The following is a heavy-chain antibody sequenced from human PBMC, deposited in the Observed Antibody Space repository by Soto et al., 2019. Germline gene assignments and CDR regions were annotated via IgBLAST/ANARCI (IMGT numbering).Heavy chain of an antibody. D-gene: IGHD3-3*01. CDR1: GGSISSSSYY. CDR3: ARNWRYDPRFDP. J-gene: IGHJ5*02. CDR2: IYYSGST. V-gene: IGHV4-39*01. Sequence: QLQLQESGPGLVKPSETLSLTCTVSGGSISSSSYYWGWIRQPPGKGLEWIGSIYYSGSTYYNPSLKSRVTISADTSKNQFSLKLSSVTAADTAVYYCARNWRYDPRFDPWGQGTLVTVSS.